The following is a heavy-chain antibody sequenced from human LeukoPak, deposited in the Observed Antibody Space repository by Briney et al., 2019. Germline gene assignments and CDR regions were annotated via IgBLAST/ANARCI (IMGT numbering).Heavy chain of an antibody. J-gene: IGHJ4*02. Sequence: PSETLSLTCTVSGASITNSAYHSRWIRQPPGKGLELIGSINYSGGTHYNPSLKSRVTISVDMSKNQFSLKVTSVTAADTAVYFCARYSVLSWYFDYRGQGTLVTVSS. V-gene: IGHV4-39*07. CDR3: ARYSVLSWYFDY. CDR1: GASITNSAYH. D-gene: IGHD6-13*01. CDR2: INYSGGT.